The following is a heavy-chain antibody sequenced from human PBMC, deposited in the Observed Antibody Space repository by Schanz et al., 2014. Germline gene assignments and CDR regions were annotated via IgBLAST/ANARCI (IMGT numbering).Heavy chain of an antibody. D-gene: IGHD5-12*01. J-gene: IGHJ4*02. CDR1: GDTFRSYT. Sequence: QVQLVQSGAEVKKPGSSVKVSCKASGDTFRSYTINWVRHAPGQGLEWMGRINPNSGETNYEQKFKGRVTLTSDTSISTAFMELSGLTSDDTATYFCARARYTGYDCSGYWGQGTLLIVSS. CDR3: ARARYTGYDCSGY. CDR2: INPNSGET. V-gene: IGHV1-2*02.